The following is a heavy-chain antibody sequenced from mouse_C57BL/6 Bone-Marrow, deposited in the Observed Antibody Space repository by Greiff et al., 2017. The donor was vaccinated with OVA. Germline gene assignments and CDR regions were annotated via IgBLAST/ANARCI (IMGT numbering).Heavy chain of an antibody. CDR3: ARTGNFDY. CDR1: GYTFTDYY. D-gene: IGHD4-1*01. Sequence: VQLQQSGPELVKPGASVKISCKASGYTFTDYYMNWVKQSHGKSLEWIGDINPNNGGTSYNQKFKGKATLTVDKSSSTAYMELRSLTSEDSAVYYCARTGNFDYWGQGTTVTVSS. V-gene: IGHV1-26*01. CDR2: INPNNGGT. J-gene: IGHJ2*01.